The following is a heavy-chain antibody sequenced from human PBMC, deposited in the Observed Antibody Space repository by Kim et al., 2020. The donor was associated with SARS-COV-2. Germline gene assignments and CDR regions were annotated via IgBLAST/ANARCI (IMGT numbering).Heavy chain of an antibody. CDR1: GGSISSSSNY. Sequence: SETLSLTCTVSGGSISSSSNYWGWIRQPPGKGLEWIGSIYYSGNTYYNPSLKSRVTISVDTSKNQFSLKLSSVTAADTAVYYCARGPQLVLRMDVWGQGTTVTVSS. CDR2: IYYSGNT. V-gene: IGHV4-39*07. CDR3: ARGPQLVLRMDV. D-gene: IGHD6-13*01. J-gene: IGHJ6*02.